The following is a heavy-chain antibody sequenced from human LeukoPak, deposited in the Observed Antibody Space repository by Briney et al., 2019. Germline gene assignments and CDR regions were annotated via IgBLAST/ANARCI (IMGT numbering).Heavy chain of an antibody. CDR3: AKGDSSGRRHYFDY. Sequence: PGGSLRLSCAGSGFTFSSYAMSWVRQAPGKGLEWVSALSNSGGSTYYADSVKGRFTISRDNSKNTVYLQMNSLRSEDTAVYYCAKGDSSGRRHYFDYWGQGTLVTVSS. D-gene: IGHD6-19*01. V-gene: IGHV3-23*01. CDR1: GFTFSSYA. CDR2: LSNSGGST. J-gene: IGHJ4*02.